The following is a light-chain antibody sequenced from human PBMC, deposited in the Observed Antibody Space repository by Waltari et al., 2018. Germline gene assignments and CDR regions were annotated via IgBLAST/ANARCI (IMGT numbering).Light chain of an antibody. CDR2: DAS. V-gene: IGKV3-20*01. CDR1: QSFSSNY. Sequence: EIVLTQSPGTLSLSPGERATLSCRATQSFSSNYLAWYQQKPGQAPRLLIYDASNRATGIPDRFSGSGSGTDFTLTISGLGPEDFAVYYCQQYGSSPLTFGGGTKVEIK. J-gene: IGKJ4*01. CDR3: QQYGSSPLT.